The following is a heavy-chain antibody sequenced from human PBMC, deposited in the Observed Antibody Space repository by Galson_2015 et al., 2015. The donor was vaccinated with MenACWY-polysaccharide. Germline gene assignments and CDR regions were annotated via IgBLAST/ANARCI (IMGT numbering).Heavy chain of an antibody. CDR3: AKAKCGSGWYEDY. J-gene: IGHJ4*02. V-gene: IGHV3-23*01. CDR1: GFTFRSYA. D-gene: IGHD6-19*01. CDR2: ISNSGGIT. Sequence: SLRLSCAAPGFTFRSYALTWVRPAPGKGLGWVSGISNSGGITYYVDSVTGRFTISRDNSKNTLYLQMNSLRVDDTAIYYCAKAKCGSGWYEDYWGQGTLVTVSS.